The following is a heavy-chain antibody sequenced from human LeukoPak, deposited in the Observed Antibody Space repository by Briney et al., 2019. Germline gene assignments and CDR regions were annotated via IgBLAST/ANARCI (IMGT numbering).Heavy chain of an antibody. CDR2: IYYSGST. J-gene: IGHJ4*02. Sequence: PSETLSLTCTVSGGSISSSSYYWGWLRQPPGTGLEWIGSIYYSGSTYYNPSLKSRVTISVDTSKNQFSLKLSSVTAADTAVYYCARHGSSWYYFDYWGQGTLVTVSS. CDR3: ARHGSSWYYFDY. V-gene: IGHV4-39*01. CDR1: GGSISSSSYY. D-gene: IGHD6-13*01.